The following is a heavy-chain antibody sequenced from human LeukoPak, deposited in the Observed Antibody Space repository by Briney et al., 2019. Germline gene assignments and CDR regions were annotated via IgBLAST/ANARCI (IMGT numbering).Heavy chain of an antibody. Sequence: PSQTLSLTCTVSGDSISSGGHYWGWIRQPPGKGLEWIGNIYYSGSTYYNPSLKSRVTISVETSKNHFSLNLYSVTAPETAVYYCARLSGPLGFCSGGTCYSDWYFDLWGRGTLVTVSS. D-gene: IGHD2-15*01. CDR3: ARLSGPLGFCSGGTCYSDWYFDL. J-gene: IGHJ2*01. CDR2: IYYSGST. V-gene: IGHV4-39*02. CDR1: GDSISSGGHY.